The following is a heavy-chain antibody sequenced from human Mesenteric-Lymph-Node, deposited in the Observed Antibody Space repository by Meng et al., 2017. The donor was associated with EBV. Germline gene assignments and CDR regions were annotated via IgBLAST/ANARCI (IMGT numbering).Heavy chain of an antibody. CDR1: AGSSSRSTG. CDR2: IYHSAGSS. J-gene: IGHJ4*02. Sequence: VKRKESGPGRANPTRTLSRACVVSAGSSSRSTGWSWLRQPQRKGLEWIGQIYHSAGSSNYNPSLRGRVTISIDRFQNQVCLHLRSVTDADTAVYYCARSDTSHYFDSWGQGALVTVSS. V-gene: IGHV4-4*02. CDR3: ARSDTSHYFDS.